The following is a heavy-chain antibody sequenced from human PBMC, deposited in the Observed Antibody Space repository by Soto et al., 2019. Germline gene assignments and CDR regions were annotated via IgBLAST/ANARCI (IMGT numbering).Heavy chain of an antibody. J-gene: IGHJ4*02. CDR2: IYPGDSDT. CDR1: GYSFTNYW. V-gene: IGHV5-51*01. CDR3: ARLLDPVFGDSAYDNFDY. Sequence: PGESLKISCKGSGYSFTNYWIAWVRQMPGKGLEWMGIIYPGDSDTRYSPSLQGQVTISADKSINTAYLQWSSLKASDTAMYYCARLLDPVFGDSAYDNFDYWGQGTLVTVSS. D-gene: IGHD5-12*01.